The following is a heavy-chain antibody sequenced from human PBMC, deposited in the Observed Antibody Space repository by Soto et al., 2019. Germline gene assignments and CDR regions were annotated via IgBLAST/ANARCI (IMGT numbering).Heavy chain of an antibody. D-gene: IGHD5-18*01. J-gene: IGHJ4*02. Sequence: QVQLVESGGGVAHPGRSLRLPLEAFGFTFSGYAIHWVRKAPGKGLEWVAVISYDGSNKYYADSVKGRFTISRDNSKNTLYLQMNSLRAEDTAVYYCARRDTAMGMDFDYWGQGTLVTVSS. CDR2: ISYDGSNK. V-gene: IGHV3-30-3*01. CDR1: GFTFSGYA. CDR3: ARRDTAMGMDFDY.